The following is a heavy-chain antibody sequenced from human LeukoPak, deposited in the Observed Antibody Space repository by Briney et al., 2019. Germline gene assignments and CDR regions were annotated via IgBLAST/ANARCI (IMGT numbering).Heavy chain of an antibody. Sequence: GGSLRLSCTASGFTFGDYLMSWFRQAPGKGLEWIGFISGGTTEYAASVKGRFTISRDDSTSITYLQMNSLTTEDTAVYYCSRGSGWLSVYWGQGTLVTVSP. CDR2: ISGGTT. D-gene: IGHD6-19*01. J-gene: IGHJ4*02. CDR3: SRGSGWLSVY. V-gene: IGHV3-49*03. CDR1: GFTFGDYL.